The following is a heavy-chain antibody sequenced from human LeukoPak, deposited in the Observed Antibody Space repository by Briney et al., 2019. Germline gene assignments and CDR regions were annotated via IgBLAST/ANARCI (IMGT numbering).Heavy chain of an antibody. V-gene: IGHV3-48*04. CDR2: ISSSSSTI. Sequence: PGGSLRFSCAASGFTFSSYSMNWVRQAPGKGLEWVSYISSSSSTIYYADSVKGRFTISRDNAQNSLYLQMNSLRAEDTAVYYCARDEGTGMAVWGEVFDYWGQGTLVTVSS. D-gene: IGHD5-18*01. CDR3: ARDEGTGMAVWGEVFDY. J-gene: IGHJ4*02. CDR1: GFTFSSYS.